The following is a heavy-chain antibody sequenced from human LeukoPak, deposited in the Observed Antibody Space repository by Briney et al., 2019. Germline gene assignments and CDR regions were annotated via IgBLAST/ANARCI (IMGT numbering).Heavy chain of an antibody. D-gene: IGHD5-12*01. Sequence: SETLSLTCTVSGGSISSYYWNWIRQPAGKGLEWIGRIYTSGSTNYNPSLKSRVTMSVDTSKNQFSLKLSSVTAADTAVYYCAARRSGYEAIFDYWGQGTLVTVSS. V-gene: IGHV4-4*07. CDR3: AARRSGYEAIFDY. CDR2: IYTSGST. J-gene: IGHJ4*02. CDR1: GGSISSYY.